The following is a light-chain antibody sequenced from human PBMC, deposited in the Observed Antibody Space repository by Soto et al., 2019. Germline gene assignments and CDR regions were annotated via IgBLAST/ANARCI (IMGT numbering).Light chain of an antibody. CDR1: QSVGSY. Sequence: EIVMTHSPATLSVSPGERATLSFRASQSVGSYLAWYQQKPGQAPRLLIYGASTRATDIPARFSGSGSGTEFTLTISGLQSEDFALYYCQQYNNWPLTFGGGTKVDIK. V-gene: IGKV3-15*01. CDR2: GAS. J-gene: IGKJ4*01. CDR3: QQYNNWPLT.